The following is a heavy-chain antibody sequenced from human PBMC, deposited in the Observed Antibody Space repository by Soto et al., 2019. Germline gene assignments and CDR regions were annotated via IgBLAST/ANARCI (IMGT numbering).Heavy chain of an antibody. V-gene: IGHV4-61*10. J-gene: IGHJ6*02. CDR3: MKAHESGDFRGMSV. CDR1: GGSGSTGRNY. CDR2: RYTTGET. D-gene: IGHD3-10*01. Sequence: SETVYFTCTVRGGSGSTGRNYRGWVSQPTGKALEFIWYRYTTGETLLNSSLKSRVTLSIKTSKNQFTLTLSSVTAADTAVDFCMKAHESGDFRGMSVWGPGTTVA.